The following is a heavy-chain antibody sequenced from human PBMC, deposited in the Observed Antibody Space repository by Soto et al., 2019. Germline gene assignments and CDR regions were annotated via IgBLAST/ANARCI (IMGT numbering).Heavy chain of an antibody. V-gene: IGHV3-23*01. J-gene: IGHJ5*02. CDR3: AKNSGWLNT. Sequence: QVSDSGGDLVQPGGSLRLSCAASGFPFSTTDMSWVRQAPGKGLEWVSTIDGSGGGTYYADFVKGRFTISRDNSKNTVYLQMTTLRVDDTARYYCAKNSGWLNTWGQGTLVPVSS. D-gene: IGHD3-10*01. CDR1: GFPFSTTD. CDR2: IDGSGGGT.